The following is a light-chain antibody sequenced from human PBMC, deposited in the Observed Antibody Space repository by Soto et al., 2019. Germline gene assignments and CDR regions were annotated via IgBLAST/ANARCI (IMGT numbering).Light chain of an antibody. Sequence: QSVLTQPASVSGSPGQSISVSCTGTISDIGSYNYVSWYQQHPGKAPKLMIYEVSNRPSGVSNRFSGSKSGNTASLTISGLQAEDEADYYCSSYSNNSPVVFGGGTKVTVL. J-gene: IGLJ2*01. V-gene: IGLV2-14*01. CDR1: ISDIGSYNY. CDR2: EVS. CDR3: SSYSNNSPVV.